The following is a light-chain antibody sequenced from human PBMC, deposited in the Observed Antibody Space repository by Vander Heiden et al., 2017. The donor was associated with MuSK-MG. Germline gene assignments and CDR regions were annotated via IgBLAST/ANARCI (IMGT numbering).Light chain of an antibody. CDR1: QDISNY. V-gene: IGKV1-33*01. J-gene: IGKJ2*01. Sequence: DIQINQSPSSLSASVGDRVTITCQASQDISNYLKWYQQKPGKAPKLLIYDASNLETGVQSRFSGSGSGTDFTFTIISLQPEDIATYYCQQYDNLPPYTFGQGTKLEIK. CDR2: DAS. CDR3: QQYDNLPPYT.